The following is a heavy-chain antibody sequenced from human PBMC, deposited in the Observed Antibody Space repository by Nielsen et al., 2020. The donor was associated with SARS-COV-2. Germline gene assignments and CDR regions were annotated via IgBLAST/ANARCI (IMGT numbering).Heavy chain of an antibody. CDR3: ARDRAMAIDY. D-gene: IGHD5-18*01. CDR1: GGSISSYY. V-gene: IGHV4-59*01. Sequence: SETLSLTCTVSGGSISSYYWSWIRQPPGKGLEWIGYIYYSGSTNYNPSLKSRVTISVDTSKNQFSLKLSSVTAADTAVYYCARDRAMAIDYWGQGTLVTVSS. J-gene: IGHJ4*02. CDR2: IYYSGST.